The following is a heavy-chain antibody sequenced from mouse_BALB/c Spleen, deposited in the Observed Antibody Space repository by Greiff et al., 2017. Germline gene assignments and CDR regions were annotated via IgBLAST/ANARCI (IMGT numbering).Heavy chain of an antibody. J-gene: IGHJ4*01. CDR2: ISYSGST. V-gene: IGHV3-2*02. CDR1: GYSITSDYA. D-gene: IGHD2-1*01. Sequence: EVQLVESGPGLVKPSQSLSLTCTVTGYSITSDYAWNWIRQFPGNKLEWMGYISYSGSTSYNPSLKSRISITRDTSKNQFFLQLNSVTTEDTATYYCARKEDGGNPRYYAMDYWGQGTSVTVSS. CDR3: ARKEDGGNPRYYAMDY.